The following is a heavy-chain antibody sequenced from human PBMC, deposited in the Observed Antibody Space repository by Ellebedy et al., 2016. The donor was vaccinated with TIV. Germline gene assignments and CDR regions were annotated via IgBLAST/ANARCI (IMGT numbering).Heavy chain of an antibody. CDR2: ISGSGGST. V-gene: IGHV3-23*01. CDR1: GFTFSSYA. J-gene: IGHJ6*02. D-gene: IGHD3-10*01. CDR3: AKDLWFGGWGGMDV. Sequence: PGGSLRLSCAASGFTFSSYAMSWVRQAPGTGLEWVSAISGSGGSTYYADSVKGRFTISRDNSKNTLYLQMNSLRAEDTAVYYCAKDLWFGGWGGMDVWGQGTTVTVSS.